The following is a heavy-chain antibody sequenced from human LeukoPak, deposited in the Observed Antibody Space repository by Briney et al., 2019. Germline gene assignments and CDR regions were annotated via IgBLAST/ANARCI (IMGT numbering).Heavy chain of an antibody. CDR1: GFTFSTYA. D-gene: IGHD2-15*01. Sequence: GGSLRLSCAASGFTFSTYAMHWVCQTPGKGLEYVSAISTNGGGTYYANSVKGRFTISRDNSKNTLYLQMRSLRAEDMAVYYCARYCSGVSCYSGYDYWGQGTLVTVSS. V-gene: IGHV3-64*01. CDR2: ISTNGGGT. CDR3: ARYCSGVSCYSGYDY. J-gene: IGHJ4*02.